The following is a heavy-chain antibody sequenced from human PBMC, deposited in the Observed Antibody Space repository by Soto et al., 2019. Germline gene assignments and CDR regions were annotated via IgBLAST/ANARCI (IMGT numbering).Heavy chain of an antibody. CDR1: GGTFSSYA. V-gene: IGHV1-69*06. Sequence: SVKVSCKASGGTFSSYAISWVRQAPGQGLEWMGGIIPIFGTANYAQKFQGRVTITANKSTSTAYKELSSPRSDDTAVYYCARDREAAGKGVYYNCMGVWGQGPTVTVSS. D-gene: IGHD6-13*01. J-gene: IGHJ6*02. CDR3: ARDREAAGKGVYYNCMGV. CDR2: IIPIFGTA.